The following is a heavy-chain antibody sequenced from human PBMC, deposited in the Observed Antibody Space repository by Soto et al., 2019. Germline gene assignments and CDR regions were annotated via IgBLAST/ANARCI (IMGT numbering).Heavy chain of an antibody. CDR1: GGTFSSYA. CDR3: ASHTKGVEYSSSQPFDY. Sequence: SVKVSCKASGGTFSSYAISWVRQAPGQGLEWMGGIIPIFGTANYAQKFQGRVTITADESTSTAYMELSSLRSEDTAVYYCASHTKGVEYSSSQPFDYWGQGTLVTVSS. J-gene: IGHJ4*02. CDR2: IIPIFGTA. V-gene: IGHV1-69*13. D-gene: IGHD6-6*01.